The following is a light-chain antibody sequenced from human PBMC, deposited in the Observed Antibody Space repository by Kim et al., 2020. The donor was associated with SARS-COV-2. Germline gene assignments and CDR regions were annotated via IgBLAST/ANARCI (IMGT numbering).Light chain of an antibody. CDR3: SSYTSGSTPWV. V-gene: IGLV2-14*03. Sequence: QSITISCTGTSSDIGGYNYVSWYQQHPGKAPKLMIYDVNKRPSGVSNRFSGSKSGNTASLTISGLQAEDEADYYCSSYTSGSTPWVFGGGTKLTVL. CDR1: SSDIGGYNY. CDR2: DVN. J-gene: IGLJ3*02.